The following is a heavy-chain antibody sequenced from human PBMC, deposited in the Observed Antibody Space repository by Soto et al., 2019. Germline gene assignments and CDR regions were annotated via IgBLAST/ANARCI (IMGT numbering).Heavy chain of an antibody. CDR1: GGTFSSYT. CDR2: IIPILGIA. V-gene: IGHV1-69*02. J-gene: IGHJ4*02. CDR3: ASKTTSGYNDY. D-gene: IGHD5-12*01. Sequence: SVKVSCKASGGTFSSYTISWVRQAPGQGLEWMGRIIPILGIANYAQKFQGRVTITADKSTSTAYMELSSLRSEDTAVYYCASKTTSGYNDYWGQGTLVTVSS.